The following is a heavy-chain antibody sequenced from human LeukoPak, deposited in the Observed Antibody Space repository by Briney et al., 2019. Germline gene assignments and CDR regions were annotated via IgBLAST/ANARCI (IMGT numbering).Heavy chain of an antibody. CDR3: ARRGVYSSSYSDAFDI. J-gene: IGHJ3*02. CDR2: IYPGDSDT. Sequence: GESLKIYCKCSGYSFTSYWIGWVRQMPGKGLEWMGIIYPGDSDTTYSPSFQGQVTISADKSISTAYLQWSSLKASDTAMYYCARRGVYSSSYSDAFDIWGQGTMVTISS. V-gene: IGHV5-51*01. CDR1: GYSFTSYW. D-gene: IGHD3-22*01.